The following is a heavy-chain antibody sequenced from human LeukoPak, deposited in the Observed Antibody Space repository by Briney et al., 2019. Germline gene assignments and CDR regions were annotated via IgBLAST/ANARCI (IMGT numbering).Heavy chain of an antibody. Sequence: GASVKVSCKASGGTFSSYAISRVRQAPGQGLEWMGGIIPIFGTANYAQKFQGRVTITTDESTSTAYMELSSLRSEDTAVYYCARWSGPVIGRYYFDYWGQGTLVTVSS. D-gene: IGHD3-3*01. CDR1: GGTFSSYA. V-gene: IGHV1-69*05. J-gene: IGHJ4*02. CDR3: ARWSGPVIGRYYFDY. CDR2: IIPIFGTA.